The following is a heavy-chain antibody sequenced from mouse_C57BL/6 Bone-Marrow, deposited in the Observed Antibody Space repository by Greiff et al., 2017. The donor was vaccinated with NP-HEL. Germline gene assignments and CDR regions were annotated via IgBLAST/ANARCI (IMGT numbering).Heavy chain of an antibody. D-gene: IGHD1-1*01. CDR1: GYTFTDYY. V-gene: IGHV1-26*01. CDR2: INPNNGGT. CDR3: ATTVVATYWYFDV. J-gene: IGHJ1*03. Sequence: EVQLQQSGPELVKPGASVKISCKASGYTFTDYYMNWVKQSHGKSLEWIGDINPNNGGTSYNQKFKGKATLTVDKSSSTAYMELRSLTSEDSAVYYCATTVVATYWYFDVWGTGTTVTVSS.